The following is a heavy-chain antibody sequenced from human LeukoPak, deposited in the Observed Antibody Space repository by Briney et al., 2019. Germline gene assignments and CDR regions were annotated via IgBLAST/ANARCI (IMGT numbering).Heavy chain of an antibody. V-gene: IGHV4-4*07. CDR2: IHSSGST. CDR1: DGSISNYY. D-gene: IGHD3-16*01. Sequence: SETLSLTCSVSDGSISNYYLSWIRQPAGKRLEWIGRIHSSGSTSYNPSLKSRVTMSIDTSQSQFSLKLSSVTAADTAVYCCARDWGRGFRGGEDAFEMWGQGTLVTVSS. J-gene: IGHJ3*02. CDR3: ARDWGRGFRGGEDAFEM.